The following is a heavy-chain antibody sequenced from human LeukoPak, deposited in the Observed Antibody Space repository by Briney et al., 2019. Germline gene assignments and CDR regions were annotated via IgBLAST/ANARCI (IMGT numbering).Heavy chain of an antibody. Sequence: PGGSLRLSCAASGFTFSSYSMNWVRQAPGKGLEWVSSISSSSSYIYYADSVKGRFTISRDNAKNSLYLQMNSLRAEDTAVYYCASYFEPAATFDYWGQGTLVTVSS. J-gene: IGHJ4*02. D-gene: IGHD2-2*01. V-gene: IGHV3-21*01. CDR2: ISSSSSYI. CDR3: ASYFEPAATFDY. CDR1: GFTFSSYS.